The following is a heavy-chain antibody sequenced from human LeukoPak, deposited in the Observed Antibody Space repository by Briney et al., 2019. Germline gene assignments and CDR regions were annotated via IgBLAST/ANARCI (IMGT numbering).Heavy chain of an antibody. V-gene: IGHV1-69*04. CDR1: GGTFSSYA. CDR2: IIPILGIA. D-gene: IGHD1-14*01. Sequence: SVKVSCKASGGTFSSYAMSWVRHAPGQGLEWMGRIIPILGIANYAQKFQGRVTITADKSTSTAYMELSSLRSEDTAVYYCARVTPPHYYGMDVWGQGTTVTVSS. CDR3: ARVTPPHYYGMDV. J-gene: IGHJ6*02.